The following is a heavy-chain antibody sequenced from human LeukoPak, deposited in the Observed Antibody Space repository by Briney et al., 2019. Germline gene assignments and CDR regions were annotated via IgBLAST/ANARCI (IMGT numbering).Heavy chain of an antibody. Sequence: PGRSLRLSCAASGFTFSSYAMHWVRQAPGKGLEWVAVISYDGSNKYYADSVKGRFTISRDNSKNTLYLQMNSLRAEDTAVYYCARESLPIFRHFDYWGQGTLVTVSS. V-gene: IGHV3-30-3*01. J-gene: IGHJ4*02. CDR3: ARESLPIFRHFDY. CDR1: GFTFSSYA. D-gene: IGHD3-9*01. CDR2: ISYDGSNK.